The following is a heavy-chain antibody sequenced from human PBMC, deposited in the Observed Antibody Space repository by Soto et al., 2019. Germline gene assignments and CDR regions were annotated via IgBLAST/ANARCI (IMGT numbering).Heavy chain of an antibody. V-gene: IGHV4-4*07. J-gene: IGHJ4*02. D-gene: IGHD2-21*02. CDR1: GASITSYY. Sequence: LSLTCTVSGASITSYYWSWIRQPAGQGLEWIGRIYSSGTTNYNPSLNSRVTMSVDTSKNQFSLKLSSVTAADTAVYYCARGPYCGGDCYFDYWGQGTLVTVSS. CDR3: ARGPYCGGDCYFDY. CDR2: IYSSGTT.